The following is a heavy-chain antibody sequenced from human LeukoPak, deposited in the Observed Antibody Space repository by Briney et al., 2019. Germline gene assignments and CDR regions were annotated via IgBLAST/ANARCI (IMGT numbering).Heavy chain of an antibody. J-gene: IGHJ4*02. CDR1: GYTFNTHG. Sequence: ASVRVSCKTSGYTFNTHGISWVRQAPGQGLEWMGWISAYNGDTNYTQKLQGRLTMTIDTFTSTSYMELRGLRSDDTAICYCARENQFLDWSLDYWGQGTLVTVSS. D-gene: IGHD2-21*01. CDR2: ISAYNGDT. V-gene: IGHV1-18*01. CDR3: ARENQFLDWSLDY.